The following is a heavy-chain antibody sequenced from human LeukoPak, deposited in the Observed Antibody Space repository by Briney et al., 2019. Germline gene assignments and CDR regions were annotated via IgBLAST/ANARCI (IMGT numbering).Heavy chain of an antibody. D-gene: IGHD6-13*01. CDR2: IYGGDAA. CDR1: GINVSSNY. Sequence: PGRSLRLSCAASGINVSSNYMTWIRQAPGKGLEWVSLIYGGDAAYYAESVRGRFMISRDNLKNTLFLQMNSLRVEDTAVYYCVTSTGQQFIPYDYWGQGTHVTVSS. CDR3: VTSTGQQFIPYDY. J-gene: IGHJ4*02. V-gene: IGHV3-66*02.